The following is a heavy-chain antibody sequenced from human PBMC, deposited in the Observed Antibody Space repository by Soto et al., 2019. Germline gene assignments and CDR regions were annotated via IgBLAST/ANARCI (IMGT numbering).Heavy chain of an antibody. CDR2: IPNDGGIE. CDR1: GFTLSDFA. J-gene: IGHJ6*02. V-gene: IGHV3-30-3*01. CDR3: ARAVPGIDV. Sequence: QVQLVQSGGGVVQPGRSLRLSCAASGFTLSDFAMHWVRQAPGKGLEWVALIPNDGGIEHYGDSVRGRFTISRDNSKHMLYLQMTSLRVEDTAVYYCARAVPGIDVWGQGTTVTVSS.